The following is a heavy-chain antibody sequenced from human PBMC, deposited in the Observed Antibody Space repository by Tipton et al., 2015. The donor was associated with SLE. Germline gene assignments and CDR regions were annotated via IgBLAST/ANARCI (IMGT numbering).Heavy chain of an antibody. J-gene: IGHJ1*01. V-gene: IGHV3-11*04. Sequence: LSLTCTVSGGSLSSYYWSWIRQAPGKGLEWVSYISSSGSTIYYADSVKGRFTISRDNAKNSLYLQMNSLRAEDTAVYYCASEGYGSGSMVGYFQHWGQGTLVTVSS. CDR3: ASEGYGSGSMVGYFQH. CDR1: GGSLSSYY. CDR2: ISSSGSTI. D-gene: IGHD3-10*01.